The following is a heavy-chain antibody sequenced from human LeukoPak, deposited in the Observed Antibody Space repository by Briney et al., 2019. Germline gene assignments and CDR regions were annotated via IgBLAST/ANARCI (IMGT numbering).Heavy chain of an antibody. V-gene: IGHV4-30-4*07. Sequence: SQTLSLTCAVSGASINSGGYSWSWIRQPPGKGLEWIGYIYYSENTYYNPSLKSRVTISVDTSKNQFSLKLTSVTAADTAVYYCASHSGGYAYWGQGTLVTVSS. J-gene: IGHJ4*02. CDR2: IYYSENT. D-gene: IGHD5-12*01. CDR3: ASHSGGYAY. CDR1: GASINSGGYS.